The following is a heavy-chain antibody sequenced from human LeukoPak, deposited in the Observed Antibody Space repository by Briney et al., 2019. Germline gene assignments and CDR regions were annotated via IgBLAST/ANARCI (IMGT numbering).Heavy chain of an antibody. V-gene: IGHV3-53*01. CDR2: IYSGGSI. J-gene: IGHJ4*02. Sequence: GGSLRLSCAASELRFSIYWMSWVRQAPGKGLEWVSVIYSGGSIYYADSVKGRFIISRDNSKNTLYLQMGSLRAEDTAIYYCARARYYYDRSGYYYRYFFDYWGQGTLVTVSS. CDR1: ELRFSIYW. CDR3: ARARYYYDRSGYYYRYFFDY. D-gene: IGHD3-22*01.